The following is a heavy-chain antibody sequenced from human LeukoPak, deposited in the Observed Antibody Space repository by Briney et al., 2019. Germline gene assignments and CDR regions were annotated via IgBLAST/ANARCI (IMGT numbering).Heavy chain of an antibody. Sequence: ASVKVSCKASGYTFTNYYLHWVRQAPGQGLEWMGIINPSDGSTSYAQKFQGRVTMTRDTSTSTVYMELNSLRSEDTAVYYCARDKYSRSWLFDYWGQGTLVTVSS. J-gene: IGHJ4*02. CDR2: INPSDGST. CDR3: ARDKYSRSWLFDY. V-gene: IGHV1-46*01. D-gene: IGHD6-13*01. CDR1: GYTFTNYY.